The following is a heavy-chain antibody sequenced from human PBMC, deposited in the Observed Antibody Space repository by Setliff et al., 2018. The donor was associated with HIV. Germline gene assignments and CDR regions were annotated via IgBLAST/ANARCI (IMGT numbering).Heavy chain of an antibody. CDR3: ARRDGIAPAPFDY. J-gene: IGHJ4*02. CDR1: GGSISSSSYY. Sequence: SETLSLTCTVSGGSISSSSYYWGWIRQPPGKGLEWIGSIYYSGRTYHNPSLKSRVTISVDTSKNLFSLKLRFVTAADTAVYYCARRDGIAPAPFDYWGQGTLVPVSS. V-gene: IGHV4-39*01. D-gene: IGHD6-13*01. CDR2: IYYSGRT.